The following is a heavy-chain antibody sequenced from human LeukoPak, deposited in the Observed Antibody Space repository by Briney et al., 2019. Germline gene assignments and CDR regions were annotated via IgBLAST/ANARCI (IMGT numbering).Heavy chain of an antibody. Sequence: PGGSLRLSCAASGFAFSSYAMSWVRQAPGKGLEWVSTLSGSGGSTYYADSVKGRFTISRDNSKNTLYLQMDSLRAEDTAVYYCAKVSSSGIGYFDYWGQGTLVTVSS. CDR2: LSGSGGST. D-gene: IGHD5-18*01. CDR1: GFAFSSYA. J-gene: IGHJ4*02. CDR3: AKVSSSGIGYFDY. V-gene: IGHV3-23*01.